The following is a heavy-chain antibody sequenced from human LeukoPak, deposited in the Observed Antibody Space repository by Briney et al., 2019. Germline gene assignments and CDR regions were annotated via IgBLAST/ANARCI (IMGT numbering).Heavy chain of an antibody. J-gene: IGHJ4*02. D-gene: IGHD3-10*01. V-gene: IGHV1-46*03. CDR1: GYGFTSYY. CDR2: INPSVVGT. Sequence: ASVKVSCKAFGYGFTSYYIHWVRQAPGQRLEWIGIINPSVVGTTYARKFQGRVTMTRDTSKSTVYMELSSLRSEDTAVYYCARHGSGRYYPAEGRVDYWGQGTLVTVSS. CDR3: ARHGSGRYYPAEGRVDY.